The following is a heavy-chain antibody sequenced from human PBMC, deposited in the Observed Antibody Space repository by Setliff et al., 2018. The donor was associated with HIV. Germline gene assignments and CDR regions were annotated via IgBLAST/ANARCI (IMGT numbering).Heavy chain of an antibody. CDR3: ATDCAVVGGTGSLDS. J-gene: IGHJ4*02. CDR2: IKQDGSEK. V-gene: IGHV3-7*05. D-gene: IGHD1-26*01. CDR1: GFPFSNFW. Sequence: PGGSLRLSCVASGFPFSNFWMSWVRQAPGKGLEWVANIKQDGSEKNYMDSVKGRFTISRDNAKNSLYLQMNSLRVEDTAVYYCATDCAVVGGTGSLDSWGQGTLVTVSS.